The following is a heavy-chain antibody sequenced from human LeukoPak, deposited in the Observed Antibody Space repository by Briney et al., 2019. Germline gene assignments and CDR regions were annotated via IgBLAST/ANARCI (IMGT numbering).Heavy chain of an antibody. Sequence: GGSLRLSCAASGFTFSGYAMSWVRQAPGKGLEWFSAISGSGGSTYYADSVKGRFTISRDNSKNTLYLQMNSLRAEDTAVYYCAKGRRKTTVTTGFDYWGQGTLVTVSS. CDR1: GFTFSGYA. CDR3: AKGRRKTTVTTGFDY. V-gene: IGHV3-23*01. D-gene: IGHD4-17*01. CDR2: ISGSGGST. J-gene: IGHJ4*02.